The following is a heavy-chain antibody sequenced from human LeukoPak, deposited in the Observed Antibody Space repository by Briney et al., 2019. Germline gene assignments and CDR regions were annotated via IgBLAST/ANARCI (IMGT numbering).Heavy chain of an antibody. CDR2: ISPLHSDA. CDR3: ASHRHISTAYYPFDP. D-gene: IGHD3-9*01. Sequence: GAYRKISCQGSGYSFTYYWIVWVRQVPGKGREWMRIISPLHSDARYSPSFQGQVTISADNSISTSYRQWSSLKASDTAMYSCASHRHISTAYYPFDPWGQGILVSVSS. J-gene: IGHJ5*02. CDR1: GYSFTYYW. V-gene: IGHV5-51*01.